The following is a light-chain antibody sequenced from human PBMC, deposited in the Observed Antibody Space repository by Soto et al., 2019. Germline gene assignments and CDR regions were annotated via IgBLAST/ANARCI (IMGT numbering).Light chain of an antibody. V-gene: IGLV4-69*01. CDR1: SGHSSYA. CDR3: QTWGTVSPWV. J-gene: IGLJ3*02. CDR2: LNSDGSH. Sequence: QLVLTQSPSASASLGASVKLTCTLSSGHSSYAIAWHQQQPEKGPRYLMKLNSDGSHSKGDGIPDRFSGSSSGAERYLTISSLQSEDEADYYCQTWGTVSPWVFGGGTKVTVL.